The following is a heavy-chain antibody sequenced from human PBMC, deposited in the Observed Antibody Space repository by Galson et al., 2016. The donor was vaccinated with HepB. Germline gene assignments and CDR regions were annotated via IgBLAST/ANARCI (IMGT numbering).Heavy chain of an antibody. CDR1: GSPISSDASY. CDR2: IYYSGNT. CDR3: ASLYSTSWYAWGFDY. V-gene: IGHV4-30-4*08. J-gene: IGHJ4*02. Sequence: TLSLTCTVSGSPISSDASYWSWLRQHPGKGLEWIGYIYYSGNTYYNPSLKSRLTISVDTSKNQFSLKLSSVTAADTAVYYCASLYSTSWYAWGFDYWGQGTLVTVSS. D-gene: IGHD2-2*01.